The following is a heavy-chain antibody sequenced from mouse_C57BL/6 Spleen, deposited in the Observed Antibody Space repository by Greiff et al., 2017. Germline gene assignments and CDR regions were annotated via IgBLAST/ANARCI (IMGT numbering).Heavy chain of an antibody. CDR1: GYTFTSYW. Sequence: VQLQQSGAELVKPGASVKMSCKASGYTFTSYWITWVKQRPGQGLEWIGDIYPGSGSTNYNEKFTSKATLTVATSSSTAYMQLSSRTSEDAAVYYCARSTAQAPFAYWGQGTLVTVSA. J-gene: IGHJ3*01. CDR2: IYPGSGST. D-gene: IGHD3-2*02. V-gene: IGHV1-55*01. CDR3: ARSTAQAPFAY.